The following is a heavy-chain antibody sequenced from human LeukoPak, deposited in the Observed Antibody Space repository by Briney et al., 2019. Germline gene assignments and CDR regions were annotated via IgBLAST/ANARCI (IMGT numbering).Heavy chain of an antibody. Sequence: GGSLRLSCIASGFTFGDYAMSWFRQAPGQGLEWVGLIRSKAYGGTPEYAASVKGRFTISRDDSKSIAYLQMNSLQTEDTAMYYCTRVGIAARPYYWGQGTLVTVSS. CDR3: TRVGIAARPYY. CDR2: IRSKAYGGTP. CDR1: GFTFGDYA. J-gene: IGHJ4*02. V-gene: IGHV3-49*03. D-gene: IGHD6-6*01.